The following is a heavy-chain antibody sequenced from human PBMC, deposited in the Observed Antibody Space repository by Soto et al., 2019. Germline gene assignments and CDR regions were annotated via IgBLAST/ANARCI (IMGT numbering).Heavy chain of an antibody. CDR3: ARGKGCDFTTCHYNNWFDP. V-gene: IGHV1-8*01. CDR1: GYSFSYYE. J-gene: IGHJ5*02. Sequence: QMQLVQTGAEVKKPGASVRVSCKASGYSFSYYEIHWVRQAPGQGLEWMGWMNPNSGDTGYAQKFQDRITMTRNTTVSTAYLDLRSLRSEDTAVYYCARGKGCDFTTCHYNNWFDPWGRGTLVTVSS. D-gene: IGHD2-21*01. CDR2: MNPNSGDT.